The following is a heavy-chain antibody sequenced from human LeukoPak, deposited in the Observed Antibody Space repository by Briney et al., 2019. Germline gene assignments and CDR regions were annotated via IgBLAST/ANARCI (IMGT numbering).Heavy chain of an antibody. Sequence: SQTLSLTCTVSGGSISSGGYYWSWIRQPPGEGLEWIGYIYHSGSTYYNPSLKSRVTISVDRSKNQFSLKLSSVTAADTAVYYCARQPLPNSPQDYWGQGTLVTVSS. CDR1: GGSISSGGYY. CDR2: IYHSGST. D-gene: IGHD5-24*01. J-gene: IGHJ4*02. V-gene: IGHV4-30-2*01. CDR3: ARQPLPNSPQDY.